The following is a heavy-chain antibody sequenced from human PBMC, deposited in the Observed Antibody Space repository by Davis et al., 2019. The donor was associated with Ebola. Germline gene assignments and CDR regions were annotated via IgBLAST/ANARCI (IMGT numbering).Heavy chain of an antibody. J-gene: IGHJ6*02. D-gene: IGHD2-2*01. CDR2: IYYSGST. V-gene: IGHV4-61*08. CDR1: GGSISSGGYY. Sequence: MPSETLSLTCTVSGGSISSGGYYWSWIRQPPGKGLEWIGYIYYSGSTNYNPSLKSRVTISVDTSKNQFSLKLSSVTAADTAVYYCARGDYCSSTSCFLYYYYGMDVWGQGTTVTVSS. CDR3: ARGDYCSSTSCFLYYYYGMDV.